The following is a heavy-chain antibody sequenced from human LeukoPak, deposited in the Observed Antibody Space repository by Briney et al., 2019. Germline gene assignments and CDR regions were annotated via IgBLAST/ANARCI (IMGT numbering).Heavy chain of an antibody. J-gene: IGHJ5*02. Sequence: PGGSLRLSYAASGFTFSNYWMSWVRQAPGKGLEWVANIKQDRSEKYYVDSVKGRFTISRDNAKNSLYPQMNSLRAEDTAVYYCARDRYSGYDESTPNWFDPWGQGTLVTVSS. CDR1: GFTFSNYW. V-gene: IGHV3-7*01. CDR3: ARDRYSGYDESTPNWFDP. D-gene: IGHD5-12*01. CDR2: IKQDRSEK.